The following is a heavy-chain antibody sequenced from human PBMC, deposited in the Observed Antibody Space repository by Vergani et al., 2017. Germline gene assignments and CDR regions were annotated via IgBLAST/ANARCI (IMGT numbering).Heavy chain of an antibody. V-gene: IGHV1-69*02. J-gene: IGHJ6*02. CDR2: IIPILGIA. CDR3: ARGNGXPLVPLYYYYGMDV. CDR1: GGTFSSYT. Sequence: QVQLVQSGAEVKKPGSSVKVSCKASGGTFSSYTISWVRQAPGQGLEWMGRIIPILGIANYAQKFQGRVTITADKSTSTAYMELSSLRSEDTAVYYCARGNGXPLVPLYYYYGMDVWGQGTTVTVSS. D-gene: IGHD6-13*01.